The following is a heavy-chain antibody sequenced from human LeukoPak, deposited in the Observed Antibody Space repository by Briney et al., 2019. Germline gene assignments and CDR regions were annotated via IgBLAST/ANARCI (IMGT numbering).Heavy chain of an antibody. V-gene: IGHV1-18*01. CDR2: ISAYNGNT. CDR3: ASSKLREGYGVNYYYYYMDV. J-gene: IGHJ6*03. Sequence: GASVKVSCKASGYTFTSYGISWVRQAPGQGLEWMGWISAYNGNTNYAQKLQGRVTMTTDTSTSTAYMELSSLRSEDTAVYYCASSKLREGYGVNYYYYYMDVWGKGTTVTVSS. CDR1: GYTFTSYG. D-gene: IGHD5-24*01.